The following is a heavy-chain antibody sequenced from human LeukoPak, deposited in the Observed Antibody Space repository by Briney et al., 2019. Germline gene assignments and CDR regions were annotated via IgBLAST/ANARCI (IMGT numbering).Heavy chain of an antibody. CDR3: ARGPIYHCSSTSCYTRAGWFDP. V-gene: IGHV1-69*05. J-gene: IGHJ5*02. CDR1: GGTFSSYA. Sequence: SVKVSCKASGGTFSSYAISWVRQAPGQGLEWMGGIIPIFGTANYAQKFQGRVTITTDESTSTACMELSSLRSEDTAVYYCARGPIYHCSSTSCYTRAGWFDPWGQGTLVTVSS. D-gene: IGHD2-2*02. CDR2: IIPIFGTA.